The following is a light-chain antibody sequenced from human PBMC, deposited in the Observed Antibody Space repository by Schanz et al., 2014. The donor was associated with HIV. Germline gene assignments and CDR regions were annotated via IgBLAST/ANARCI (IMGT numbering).Light chain of an antibody. CDR1: SSDVGGYNY. Sequence: QSALTQPASVSGSPGQSITISCTGTSSDVGGYNYVSWYQQHPGKAPKVVIFDVHTRPSGISSRFSGSKSGNTASLTISGLRAEDEADYYCSSYAGSNKNVFGTGTKLTVL. J-gene: IGLJ1*01. CDR3: SSYAGSNKNV. V-gene: IGLV2-14*01. CDR2: DVH.